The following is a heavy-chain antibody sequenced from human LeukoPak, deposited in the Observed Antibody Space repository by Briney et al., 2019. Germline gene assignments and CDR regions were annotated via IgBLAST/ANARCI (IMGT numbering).Heavy chain of an antibody. D-gene: IGHD2-15*01. V-gene: IGHV3-7*01. J-gene: IGHJ4*02. CDR3: AREDGYCSGGNCYSYFDS. Sequence: GGSLRLSCAASGFTFSQYWMSWVRQAPGKGLEWVAYIKKTGSETYYVDSVKGRFTITRDNARNSLFLQMNSLRAEDTAVYYCAREDGYCSGGNCYSYFDSWGQGTLVTVSS. CDR2: IKKTGSET. CDR1: GFTFSQYW.